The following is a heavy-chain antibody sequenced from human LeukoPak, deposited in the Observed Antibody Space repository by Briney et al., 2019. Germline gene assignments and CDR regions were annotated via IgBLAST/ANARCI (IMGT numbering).Heavy chain of an antibody. CDR1: GFTFSDHY. Sequence: GGSLRLSCAASGFTFSDHYMDWVRQAPGKGLEWVGRTRNKANSYTTEYAASVKGRFTISRDDSKNSLYLQMNSLKTEDTAVYYCARASGSYSTPYDYWGQGTLVTVSS. V-gene: IGHV3-72*01. CDR2: TRNKANSYTT. D-gene: IGHD1-26*01. J-gene: IGHJ4*02. CDR3: ARASGSYSTPYDY.